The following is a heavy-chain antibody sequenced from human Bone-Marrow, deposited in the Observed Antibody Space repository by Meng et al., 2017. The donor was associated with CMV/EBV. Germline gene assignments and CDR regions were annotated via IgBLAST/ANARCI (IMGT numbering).Heavy chain of an antibody. D-gene: IGHD4-17*01. CDR1: GFTFDDYG. J-gene: IGHJ3*01. V-gene: IGHV3-20*04. CDR2: INWNGGST. Sequence: GESLKISCAASGFTFDDYGMSWVRQAPGKGLEWVSGINWNGGSTGYADSVKGRFTISRDNAKNSLYLQMNRLRAEDTALYYWARVILRSGARVTLGGAFAFWGQGTMVTVSS. CDR3: ARVILRSGARVTLGGAFAF.